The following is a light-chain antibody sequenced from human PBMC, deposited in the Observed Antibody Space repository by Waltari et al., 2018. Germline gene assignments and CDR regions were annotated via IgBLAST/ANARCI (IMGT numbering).Light chain of an antibody. CDR3: QQSYRTPPWT. CDR1: QSITRY. V-gene: IGKV1-39*01. CDR2: AAS. J-gene: IGKJ1*01. Sequence: DSQLTQSPSSLSATVGERVTITCRASQSITRYLNWYQQKPGKATKILIYAASTLDTGVPSRFSGGGSGTDFTLTISDLQPEDLATYYCQQSYRTPPWTFGQGTKVEIK.